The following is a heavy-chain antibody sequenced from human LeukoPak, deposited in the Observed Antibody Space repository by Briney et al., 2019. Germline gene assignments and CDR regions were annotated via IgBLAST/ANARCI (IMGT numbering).Heavy chain of an antibody. CDR2: IYSSGST. J-gene: IGHJ4*02. V-gene: IGHV4-4*07. Sequence: PSETLSLTCTVFGGSISSYYWSWIRQPAGRGLEWIGRIYSSGSTNYSPSLSSRVTMSVDTSRNQFSLELASVNAADTAVYYCVREGSEGYCSGGTCYSGIFDFWGQGILVTVSS. CDR1: GGSISSYY. D-gene: IGHD2-15*01. CDR3: VREGSEGYCSGGTCYSGIFDF.